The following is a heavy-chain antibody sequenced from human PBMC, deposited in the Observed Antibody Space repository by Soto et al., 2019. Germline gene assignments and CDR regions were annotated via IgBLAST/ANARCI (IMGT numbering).Heavy chain of an antibody. CDR1: GFTFGDYA. Sequence: GGSLRLSCTTSGFTFGDYAMSWSRQAPGKGLEWVDVIRSKAYGGTTDYAASVKGRFTISRDDSKSIAYLQMNSLKSEDTGVYYCTKYTYTSRYAYYGMDVWGHGTTVTVSS. CDR3: TKYTYTSRYAYYGMDV. CDR2: IRSKAYGGTT. J-gene: IGHJ6*02. D-gene: IGHD6-13*01. V-gene: IGHV3-49*03.